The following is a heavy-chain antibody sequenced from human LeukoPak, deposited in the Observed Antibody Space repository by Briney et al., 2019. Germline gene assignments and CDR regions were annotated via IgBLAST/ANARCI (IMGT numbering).Heavy chain of an antibody. Sequence: GGSLRLSCAASGFTFDDYTMHWVRQAPGKGLEWVSLISWDGVSTYYADSVKGRFTISRDNSKNSLYLQLNSLRTEDTAFYYCAKDGGSGATRLIDFWGQGTLVTVSS. CDR2: ISWDGVST. V-gene: IGHV3-43*01. J-gene: IGHJ4*02. D-gene: IGHD1-26*01. CDR3: AKDGGSGATRLIDF. CDR1: GFTFDDYT.